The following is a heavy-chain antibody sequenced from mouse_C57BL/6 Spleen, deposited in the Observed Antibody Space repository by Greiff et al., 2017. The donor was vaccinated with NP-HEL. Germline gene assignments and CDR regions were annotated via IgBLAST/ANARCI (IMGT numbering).Heavy chain of an antibody. CDR2: INPSNGGT. Sequence: VQLQQPGTELVKPGASVKLSCKASGYTFTSYWMHWVKQRPGQGLEWIGNINPSNGGTNYNEKFKSKATLTVDKSSSTAYMQLSSLTSEDSAVYYCARTTVVAPYWYFDGGGTGTTVTVSS. V-gene: IGHV1-53*01. CDR3: ARTTVVAPYWYFDG. CDR1: GYTFTSYW. J-gene: IGHJ1*03. D-gene: IGHD1-1*01.